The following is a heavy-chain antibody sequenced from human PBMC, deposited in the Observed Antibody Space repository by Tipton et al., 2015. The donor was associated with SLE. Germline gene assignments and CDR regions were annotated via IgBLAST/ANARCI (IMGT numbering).Heavy chain of an antibody. CDR1: GFTFSSYA. CDR2: ISYDGSNK. V-gene: IGHV3-30*04. J-gene: IGHJ2*01. D-gene: IGHD2-15*01. CDR3: ARMVGRDYWYFDL. Sequence: SLRLSCAASGFTFSSYAMSWVRQAPGKGLEWVAVISYDGSNKYYADSVKGRFTISRDNSKNALYLQMNSLRAEDTAVYYCARMVGRDYWYFDLWGRGTLVTVSS.